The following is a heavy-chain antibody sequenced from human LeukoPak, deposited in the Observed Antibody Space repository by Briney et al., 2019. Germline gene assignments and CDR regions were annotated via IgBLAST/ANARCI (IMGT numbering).Heavy chain of an antibody. Sequence: ASVKVSCKASGYTFTGYYMHWVRQAPGQGLEWMGWINPNSGGTNYAQKFQGRVTMTRGTSISTAYMELSRLRSDDTAVYYCARVVSAALNYYYYYMDVWGKGTTVTVSS. J-gene: IGHJ6*03. V-gene: IGHV1-2*02. CDR3: ARVVSAALNYYYYYMDV. CDR1: GYTFTGYY. D-gene: IGHD2-2*01. CDR2: INPNSGGT.